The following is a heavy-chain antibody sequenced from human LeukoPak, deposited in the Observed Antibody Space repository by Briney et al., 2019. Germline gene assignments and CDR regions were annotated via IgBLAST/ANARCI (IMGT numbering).Heavy chain of an antibody. V-gene: IGHV1-18*01. J-gene: IGHJ3*02. CDR2: ISAYNGNT. CDR3: ARVTARGELYSYGPYAFDI. CDR1: GYTFTSYG. Sequence: GASVKVSCKASGYTFTSYGISWVRQAPGQGLEWMGWISAYNGNTNYAQKLQGRVTMTTDTSTSTAYMELRSLRSDDTAVYYCARVTARGELYSYGPYAFDIWGQGTMVTVSS. D-gene: IGHD5-18*01.